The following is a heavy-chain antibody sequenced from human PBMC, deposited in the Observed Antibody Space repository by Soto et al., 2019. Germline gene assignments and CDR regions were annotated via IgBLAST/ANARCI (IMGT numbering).Heavy chain of an antibody. CDR3: ASAPYYDFWSGYYTGLDY. CDR1: GGSISSYY. V-gene: IGHV4-59*01. CDR2: IYYSGST. J-gene: IGHJ4*02. Sequence: SETLSLTGTVSGGSISSYYWSWIRQPPGKGLEWIGYIYYSGSTNYNPSLKSRVTISVDTSKNQFSLKLSSVTAADTAVYYCASAPYYDFWSGYYTGLDYWGQGTLVTVSS. D-gene: IGHD3-3*01.